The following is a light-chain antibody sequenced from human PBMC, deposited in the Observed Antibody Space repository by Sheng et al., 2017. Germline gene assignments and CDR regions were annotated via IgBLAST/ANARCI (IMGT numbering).Light chain of an antibody. V-gene: IGLV3-21*02. CDR1: IIGSKS. CDR3: QVWDSSTDQRV. Sequence: SSVLTQPPSVSVAPGQTARITCGGNIIGSKSLHWYQQKPGQAPVLVVYDDSDRPSGIPERFSGSNSGNTATLTISRVGAGDEADYYCQVWDSSTDQRVFGGGTKLTVL. J-gene: IGLJ3*02. CDR2: DDS.